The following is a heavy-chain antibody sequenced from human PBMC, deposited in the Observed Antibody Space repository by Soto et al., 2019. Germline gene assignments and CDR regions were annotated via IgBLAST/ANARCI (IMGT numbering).Heavy chain of an antibody. CDR1: GFSFSTYA. CDR2: ISGGGGST. D-gene: IGHD1-26*01. CDR3: AKDLGATTDYYFDY. J-gene: IGHJ4*02. Sequence: GGSLRLSCAASGFSFSTYAMSWVRQAPGEGLEWVSGISGGGGSTYYIDSVKGRFTISRDTSKNTLSLQMNSLRAEDTAVYYCAKDLGATTDYYFDYWGQGTPVTVPS. V-gene: IGHV3-23*01.